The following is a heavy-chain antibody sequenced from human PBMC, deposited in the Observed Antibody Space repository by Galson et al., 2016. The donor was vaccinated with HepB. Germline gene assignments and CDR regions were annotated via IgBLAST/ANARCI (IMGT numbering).Heavy chain of an antibody. J-gene: IGHJ5*02. Sequence: ETLSLTCAVSGASISDSNWWTWVRHVPGKGLEWIGEIYHTGTSNNNPFLSSRFTLSVDKSRNQFSLNPTSVTAADTAVNYCARAAIIPGARMVFDPWGQGILVTVSS. CDR2: IYHTGTS. D-gene: IGHD2-2*01. V-gene: IGHV4-4*02. CDR3: ARAAIIPGARMVFDP. CDR1: GASISDSNW.